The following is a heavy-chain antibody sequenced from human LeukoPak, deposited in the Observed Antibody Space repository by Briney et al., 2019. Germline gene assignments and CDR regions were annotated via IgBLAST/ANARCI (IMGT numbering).Heavy chain of an antibody. CDR3: ARGGANFFDF. J-gene: IGHJ4*02. D-gene: IGHD2-8*01. V-gene: IGHV3-30-3*01. CDR1: GFTFNRYA. Sequence: KPGGSLRLSCEASGFTFNRYAMHRVRQAPGKGLEWVAVISYDGSNIQYADSVKGRFTISRDNSKNTLYLQMNSLSGEDTAVHYCARGGANFFDFWGQGALVTVSS. CDR2: ISYDGSNI.